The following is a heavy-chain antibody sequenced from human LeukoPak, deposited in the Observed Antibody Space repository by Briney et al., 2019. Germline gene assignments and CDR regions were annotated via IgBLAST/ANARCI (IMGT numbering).Heavy chain of an antibody. Sequence: GGSLRLSCAAPGFTFSSYWMSWVRQAPGKGLEWVANIKQDGSEKYYVDSVKGRFTISRDNAKNSLYLQMNSLRAEDTAVYYCAKDKTYYYGSGSHLPYYYYMDVWGKGTTVTVSS. CDR3: AKDKTYYYGSGSHLPYYYYMDV. CDR2: IKQDGSEK. J-gene: IGHJ6*03. CDR1: GFTFSSYW. V-gene: IGHV3-7*04. D-gene: IGHD3-10*01.